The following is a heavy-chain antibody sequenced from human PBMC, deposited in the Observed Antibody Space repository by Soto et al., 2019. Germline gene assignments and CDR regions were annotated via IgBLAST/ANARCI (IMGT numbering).Heavy chain of an antibody. CDR2: IFSSGST. D-gene: IGHD2-21*02. Sequence: SETLSLTCTVSGGSITDYSWVWIRQPAGKGLEWIGRIFSSGSTNYNPSLKGRITMSLDTSKNQFSLKLNSATATDTAVYFCARDQGAVVTCDNWFDPWGPGIMVTVYS. J-gene: IGHJ5*02. V-gene: IGHV4-4*07. CDR3: ARDQGAVVTCDNWFDP. CDR1: GGSITDYS.